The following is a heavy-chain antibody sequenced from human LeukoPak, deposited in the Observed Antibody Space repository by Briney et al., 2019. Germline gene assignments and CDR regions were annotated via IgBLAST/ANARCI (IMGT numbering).Heavy chain of an antibody. CDR1: GGSISSYY. CDR3: ARDKGYGSGTRKGPYWFGP. J-gene: IGHJ5*02. V-gene: IGHV4-59*01. Sequence: PSETLSLTCTVSGGSISSYYWSWIRQPPGKGLEWIGYVYYSGSTNYNPSLKSRVTISVDTSKNQFSLKLSSVTAADTAVYYCARDKGYGSGTRKGPYWFGPWGQGTLVTVSS. CDR2: VYYSGST. D-gene: IGHD3-10*01.